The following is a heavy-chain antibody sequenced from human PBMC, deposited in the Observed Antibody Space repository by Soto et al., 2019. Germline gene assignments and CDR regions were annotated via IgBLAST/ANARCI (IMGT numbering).Heavy chain of an antibody. Sequence: EVQLVESGGGLVQPGGSLRLSCAASGFTFSSYSMHWVRQAPGEGLVWVSRINSDGSSTTYADSVKGGFTISRDNAKNTLYLQLISLRAEDTAVYFCTRGSKYGLDVWGQGTTVTVSS. CDR3: TRGSKYGLDV. CDR2: INSDGSST. V-gene: IGHV3-74*01. CDR1: GFTFSSYS. J-gene: IGHJ6*02.